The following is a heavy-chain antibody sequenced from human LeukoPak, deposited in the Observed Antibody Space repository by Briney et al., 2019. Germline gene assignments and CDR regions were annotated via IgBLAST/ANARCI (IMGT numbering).Heavy chain of an antibody. CDR1: GGSISSSNYY. CDR3: ARDSSDYRYRFDP. J-gene: IGHJ5*02. D-gene: IGHD3-22*01. V-gene: IGHV4-39*07. Sequence: SETLSLTCSVSGGSISSSNYYWGWIRQPPGKGLEWIGSIDYRGTTYYNPSLKSRVTISVDTSKNQFSLKLNSVTAADTAVYYCARDSSDYRYRFDPWGQGTLVTVSS. CDR2: IDYRGTT.